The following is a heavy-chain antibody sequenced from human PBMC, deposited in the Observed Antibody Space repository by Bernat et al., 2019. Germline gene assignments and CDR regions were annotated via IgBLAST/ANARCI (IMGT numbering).Heavy chain of an antibody. CDR3: ARAYYYDSSGYPFYYFDY. CDR1: GYTFTSYY. D-gene: IGHD3-22*01. CDR2: INPSSGAT. Sequence: QVQLVQSGAEVKEPGASVKVSCKTSGYTFTSYYLHWVRQAPGQGLEWMGLINPSSGATNYAQKFQGRVTITADKSTSTAYMELSSLRSEDTAVYYCARAYYYDSSGYPFYYFDYWGQGTLVTVSS. V-gene: IGHV1-46*01. J-gene: IGHJ4*02.